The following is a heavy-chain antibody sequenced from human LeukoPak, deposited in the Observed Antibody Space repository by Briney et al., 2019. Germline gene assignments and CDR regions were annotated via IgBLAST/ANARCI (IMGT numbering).Heavy chain of an antibody. Sequence: SETLSLTCTVSGGSISSSSYYWGWIRQPPGKGLEWIGSIYYSGSTYYNPSLKSRVTISVDTSKNQFSLKLSSVTAADTAVYCCAPNWFDPWGQGTLVTVSS. CDR1: GGSISSSSYY. J-gene: IGHJ5*02. CDR2: IYYSGST. CDR3: APNWFDP. V-gene: IGHV4-39*01.